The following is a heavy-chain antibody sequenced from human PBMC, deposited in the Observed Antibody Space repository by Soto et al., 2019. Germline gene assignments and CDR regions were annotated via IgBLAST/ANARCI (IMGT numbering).Heavy chain of an antibody. D-gene: IGHD3-10*01. J-gene: IGHJ5*02. CDR1: GGSFSGYY. V-gene: IGHV4-34*01. CDR2: INHSGST. CDR3: ARGSLELLWFGESQRWFDP. Sequence: PSETLSLTCAVYGGSFSGYYWSWIRQPPGKGLEWIGEINHSGSTNYNPSLKSRVTISLATSKNQFSLKLSSVTAADTAVYYCARGSLELLWFGESQRWFDPWGQGTLVTVS.